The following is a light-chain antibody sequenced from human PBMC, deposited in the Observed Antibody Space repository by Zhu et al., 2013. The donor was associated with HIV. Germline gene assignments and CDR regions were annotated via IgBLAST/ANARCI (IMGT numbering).Light chain of an antibody. CDR3: QQYSSSPWT. CDR1: QSIPSTA. V-gene: IGKV3-20*01. J-gene: IGKJ1*01. Sequence: DIVLTQSPGTLSLSSGERATLSCRASQSIPSTALAWYQQRPGQAPRLLIYGASARATGIPDRFSGSGSGTDFTLIISRLEPEDIAVYYCQQYSSSPWTFGQGTRVEIK. CDR2: GAS.